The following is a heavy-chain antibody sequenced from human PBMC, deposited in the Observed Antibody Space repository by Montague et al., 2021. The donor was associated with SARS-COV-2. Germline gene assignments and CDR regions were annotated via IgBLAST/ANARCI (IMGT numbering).Heavy chain of an antibody. Sequence: PALVKPTQTLTLTCTFSGFSLSTSGMCVSWIRQPPEKALEWLARIDWDDDKYYSTSLKTRLTISKDTSKNQVVLTMTNMDPVGTATYYCARILVAAAGSPFDPWGQGTLVTVSS. CDR1: GFSLSTSGMC. CDR2: IDWDDDK. CDR3: ARILVAAAGSPFDP. J-gene: IGHJ5*02. V-gene: IGHV2-70*11. D-gene: IGHD6-13*01.